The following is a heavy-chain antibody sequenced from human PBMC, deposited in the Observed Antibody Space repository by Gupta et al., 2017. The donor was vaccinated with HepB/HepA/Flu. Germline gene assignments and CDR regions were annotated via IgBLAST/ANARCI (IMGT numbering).Heavy chain of an antibody. CDR1: GYTFTNYY. D-gene: IGHD3-22*01. CDR2: ISPRDGST. V-gene: IGHV1-46*01. Sequence: QVNLVQSGAEVKKPGASVKVSCKASGYTFTNYYLHWVRQAPGQGLEWMGIISPRDGSTRNAQKCQGRVTLTRDTSTSTVYMEMSSLRSEDTDIYDCARDINVISTSGYDFHYWGQGTLVTVSS. J-gene: IGHJ4*02. CDR3: ARDINVISTSGYDFHY.